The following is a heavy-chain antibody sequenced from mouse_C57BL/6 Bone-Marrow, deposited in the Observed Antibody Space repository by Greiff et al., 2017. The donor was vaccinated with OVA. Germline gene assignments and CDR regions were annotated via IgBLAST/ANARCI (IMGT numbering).Heavy chain of an antibody. CDR2: IDPETGGT. J-gene: IGHJ4*01. Sequence: QVQLQQSGAELVRPGASVTLSCKASGYTFTDYEMHWVKQTPVHGLEWIGAIDPETGGTAYNQKFKGKAILTADKSSSTAYMELRSLTSEDSAVYYCTRRATIVNLRDLAMDYWGQGTSVTVSS. CDR1: GYTFTDYE. D-gene: IGHD2-12*01. CDR3: TRRATIVNLRDLAMDY. V-gene: IGHV1-15*01.